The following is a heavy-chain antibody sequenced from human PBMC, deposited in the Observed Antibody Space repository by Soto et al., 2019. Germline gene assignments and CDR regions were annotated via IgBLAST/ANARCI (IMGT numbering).Heavy chain of an antibody. V-gene: IGHV4-4*02. Sequence: SETLSLTCGVSGGTVASSHWWSWVRQSPGGGLEWIGNVYHTGDTNLNPSLQSRVTISVDKSNNQFSLRLNSLTAADTAVYFCARDIVTAGGNNYFDPWGHGTLVTVSS. J-gene: IGHJ5*02. CDR1: GGTVASSHW. CDR3: ARDIVTAGGNNYFDP. CDR2: VYHTGDT. D-gene: IGHD2-21*02.